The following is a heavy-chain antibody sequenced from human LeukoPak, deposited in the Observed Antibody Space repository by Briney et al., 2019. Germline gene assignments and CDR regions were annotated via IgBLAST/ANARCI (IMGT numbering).Heavy chain of an antibody. D-gene: IGHD4-17*01. CDR1: GGSISSYY. CDR3: ARGRGVTTVSRYYYYYYMDV. V-gene: IGHV4-59*01. J-gene: IGHJ6*03. CDR2: IYYIGST. Sequence: SETLSLTCTVSGGSISSYYWSWIPQPPGKGLEWIGYIYYIGSTNYNPSLKSRVTISVDTSKNQFSLKLSSVTAADTAVYYCARGRGVTTVSRYYYYYYMDVWGKGTTVTISS.